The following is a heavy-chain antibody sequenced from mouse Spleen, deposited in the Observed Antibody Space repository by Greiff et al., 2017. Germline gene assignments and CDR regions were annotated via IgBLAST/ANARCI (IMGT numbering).Heavy chain of an antibody. V-gene: IGHV1-72*01. CDR1: GYTFTSYW. J-gene: IGHJ4*01. Sequence: QVQLKQPGAELVKPGASVKLSCKASGYTFTSYWMHWVKQRPGRGLEWIGRIDPNSGGTKYNEKFKSKATLTVDKPSSTAYMQLSSLTSEDSAVYYCARRYSNYVDYAMDYWGQGTSVTVSS. D-gene: IGHD2-5*01. CDR3: ARRYSNYVDYAMDY. CDR2: IDPNSGGT.